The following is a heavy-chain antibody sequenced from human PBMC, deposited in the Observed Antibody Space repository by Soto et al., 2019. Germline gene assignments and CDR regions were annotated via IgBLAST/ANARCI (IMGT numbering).Heavy chain of an antibody. CDR3: ARALLDGVVLRYFDWLPYGMDV. CDR1: GGTFSSYA. J-gene: IGHJ6*02. V-gene: IGHV1-69*01. D-gene: IGHD3-9*01. CDR2: IIPIFGTA. Sequence: QVQLVQSGAEVKKPGSSVKVSCKASGGTFSSYAISWVRQAPGQGLEWMGGIIPIFGTANYAQKFQGRVTITADESTSTAYMELSSLRSEDTAVYYCARALLDGVVLRYFDWLPYGMDVWGQGTTVTVSS.